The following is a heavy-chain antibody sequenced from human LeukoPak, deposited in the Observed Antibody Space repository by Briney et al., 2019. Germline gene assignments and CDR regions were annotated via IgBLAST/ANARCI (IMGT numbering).Heavy chain of an antibody. CDR1: GYTFTGYY. V-gene: IGHV1-2*02. CDR3: ARGGGRHYCSSTSCYMRPVRFDP. D-gene: IGHD2-2*02. Sequence: GASVKVSCKASGYTFTGYYMHWVRQAPGQGLEWMGWINPNSGGTNYAQKFQGRVTMTRDTSISTAYMELSRLRSDDTAVYYCARGGGRHYCSSTSCYMRPVRFDPWGQGTLVTVSS. J-gene: IGHJ5*02. CDR2: INPNSGGT.